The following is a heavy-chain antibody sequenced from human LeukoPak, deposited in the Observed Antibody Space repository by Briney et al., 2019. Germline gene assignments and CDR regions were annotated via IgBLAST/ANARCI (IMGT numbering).Heavy chain of an antibody. V-gene: IGHV1-2*06. CDR3: VSCLASTSSCFDY. J-gene: IGHJ4*02. D-gene: IGHD6-6*01. CDR1: EYTFTGYY. Sequence: ASVKVSCKASEYTFTGYYMHWVRQAPGQGLEWMGRTNPNSGDTNYAQKFQGRVTMTRDTSITTVYMELSWLRSDDTAVYFCVSCLASTSSCFDYWGQGTLVTVSS. CDR2: TNPNSGDT.